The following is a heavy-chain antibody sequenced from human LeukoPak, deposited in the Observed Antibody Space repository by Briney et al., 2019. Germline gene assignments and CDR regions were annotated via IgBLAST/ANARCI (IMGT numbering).Heavy chain of an antibody. J-gene: IGHJ6*03. CDR1: GFTFSGSA. CDR2: IRSRANSYAP. D-gene: IGHD4-11*01. V-gene: IGHV3-73*01. Sequence: GGSLRLSCAASGFTFSGSAMLWVRQASGKGLEWVGRIRSRANSYAPAYGAPVKGRFTIARDDSKNTAYLQMDSLETEDTAGYYCTREPPTVSYDYHYYMDVWGKGTTVTVSS. CDR3: TREPPTVSYDYHYYMDV.